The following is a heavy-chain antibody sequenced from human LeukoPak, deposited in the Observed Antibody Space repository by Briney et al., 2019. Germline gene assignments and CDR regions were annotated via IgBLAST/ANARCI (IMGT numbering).Heavy chain of an antibody. Sequence: GGSLRLSCAPSGFTFSSYWMSWVRQAPGKGLEWVANIKQDGSEKYYVDSVKGRFTISRVNAKNSLYLQMNSLRAEDTAVYYCARDRSPGYWGQGTLVTVSS. V-gene: IGHV3-7*04. CDR2: IKQDGSEK. J-gene: IGHJ4*02. D-gene: IGHD2-15*01. CDR3: ARDRSPGY. CDR1: GFTFSSYW.